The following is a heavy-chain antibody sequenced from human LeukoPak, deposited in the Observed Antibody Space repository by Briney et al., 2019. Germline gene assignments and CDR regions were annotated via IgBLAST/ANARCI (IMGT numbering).Heavy chain of an antibody. J-gene: IGHJ6*02. CDR1: GFTFSSYS. CDR2: ISSSSSYI. V-gene: IGHV3-21*01. CDR3: ARDQDAAMVRGALLYFHYYYGMDV. Sequence: GGSPRLSCAASGFTFSSYSMNWVRQAPGKGLEWVSSISSSSSYIYYADSVKGRFTISRDNAKNSLYLQMNSLRAEDTAVYYCARDQDAAMVRGALLYFHYYYGMDVWGQGTTVTVSS. D-gene: IGHD3-10*01.